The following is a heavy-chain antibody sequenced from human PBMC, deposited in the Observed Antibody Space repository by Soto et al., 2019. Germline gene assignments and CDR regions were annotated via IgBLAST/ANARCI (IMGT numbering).Heavy chain of an antibody. Sequence: GGSLRLSCAASGFTFSSYGMHWVRQAPGKGLEWVVVIWYDGSNKYYADSVKGRFTISRDNSKNTLYLQMNSLRAEDTAVYYCARCVIGQGAYIYYYYGMDVWGQGTTVTVSS. D-gene: IGHD1-26*01. V-gene: IGHV3-33*01. J-gene: IGHJ6*02. CDR1: GFTFSSYG. CDR3: ARCVIGQGAYIYYYYGMDV. CDR2: IWYDGSNK.